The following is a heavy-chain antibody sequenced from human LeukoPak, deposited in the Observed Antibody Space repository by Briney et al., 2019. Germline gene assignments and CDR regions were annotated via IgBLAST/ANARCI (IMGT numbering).Heavy chain of an antibody. CDR3: ACNRWLQSPFDY. D-gene: IGHD5-24*01. J-gene: IGHJ4*02. CDR1: GFSFSSYE. Sequence: GGSLRLSCAASGFSFSSYEMNWVCQAPGKGLERVSSISSSSSYIYYADSVKRRCTIFRDNAKNSLYLHMNSLRAEDTAVYYCACNRWLQSPFDYWGQGPLVTVSS. V-gene: IGHV3-21*01. CDR2: ISSSSSYI.